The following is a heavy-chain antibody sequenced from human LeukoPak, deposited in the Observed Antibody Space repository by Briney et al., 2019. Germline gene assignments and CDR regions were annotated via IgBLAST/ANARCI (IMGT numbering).Heavy chain of an antibody. Sequence: GGSLRLSCAASGFTLSSHAMSWVRQAPGKGLEWVSTISGSGVSTHYPDSVKGRFTVSRDTSQNTLYLQMNSLRAEDMAVYYCAKGLAAADYYFDYWGQGALVTVSS. CDR1: GFTLSSHA. J-gene: IGHJ4*02. V-gene: IGHV3-23*01. CDR2: ISGSGVST. D-gene: IGHD6-13*01. CDR3: AKGLAAADYYFDY.